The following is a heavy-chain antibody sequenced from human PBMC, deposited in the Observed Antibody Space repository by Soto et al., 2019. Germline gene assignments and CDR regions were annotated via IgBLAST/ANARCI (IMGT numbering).Heavy chain of an antibody. J-gene: IGHJ4*02. D-gene: IGHD1-1*01. V-gene: IGHV3-33*01. CDR2: ILYDGGDK. CDR3: AFGTLSYDFDY. CDR1: GFAFSSFG. Sequence: QVQLVESGGGVVQPGTSLRLSCVASGFAFSSFGMHWVRQAPGKGLEWVAIILYDGGDKYYGDSVKGRFTISRDNSKNTLFLQMNSRRGETTGVYHCAFGTLSYDFDYWGQGTPVTVSS.